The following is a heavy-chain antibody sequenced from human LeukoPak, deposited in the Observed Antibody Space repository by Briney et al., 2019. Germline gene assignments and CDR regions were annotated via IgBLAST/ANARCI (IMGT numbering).Heavy chain of an antibody. J-gene: IGHJ4*02. CDR1: GFTFSSYA. CDR3: AKDPATRPTDDLEFDY. CDR2: ISGSGGST. D-gene: IGHD3-3*01. V-gene: IGHV3-23*01. Sequence: PGGSLRLSCAASGFTFSSYAMSWVRQAPGKGLEWVSAISGSGGSTYYADSVKGRFTISRDNSKNTLYLQMNSLRAEDTAVYYCAKDPATRPTDDLEFDYWGQGTLVTVSS.